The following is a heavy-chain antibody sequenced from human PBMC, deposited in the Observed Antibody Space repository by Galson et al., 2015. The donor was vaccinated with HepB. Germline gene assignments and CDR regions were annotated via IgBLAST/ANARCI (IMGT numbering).Heavy chain of an antibody. V-gene: IGHV1-18*01. CDR1: GYTFSSYS. Sequence: SVKVSCKASGYTFSSYSITWVRQAPGQGLQWVGWISPHNRHTNYAQNFQGRVTMTTDTSTSTAYMELRSLRADDTAVYYCARGALVEAIGATQNNWFDPWGRGTLVTVSS. CDR2: ISPHNRHT. CDR3: ARGALVEAIGATQNNWFDP. J-gene: IGHJ5*02. D-gene: IGHD2-15*01.